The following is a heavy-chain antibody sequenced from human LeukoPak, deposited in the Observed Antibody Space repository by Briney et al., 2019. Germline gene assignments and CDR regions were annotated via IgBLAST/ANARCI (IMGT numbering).Heavy chain of an antibody. CDR3: ATAPRKHFDWFGTPHDAFDI. CDR1: GGTFSSYA. J-gene: IGHJ3*02. V-gene: IGHV1-69*13. Sequence: SVKVSCKASGGTFSSYAISWVRQAPGQGLEWMGGIIPIFGTANYAQKFQGRVTITADESTSTAHMELSSLRSEDTAVYYCATAPRKHFDWFGTPHDAFDIWGQGTMVTVSS. D-gene: IGHD3-9*01. CDR2: IIPIFGTA.